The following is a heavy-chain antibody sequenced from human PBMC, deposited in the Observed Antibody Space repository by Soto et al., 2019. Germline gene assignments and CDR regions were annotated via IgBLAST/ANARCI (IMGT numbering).Heavy chain of an antibody. Sequence: QVQLVQSGAEVKKPGSSVKVSCKASGGTFSSYAISWVRQAPGQGLEWMGGIIPIFGTANYAQKFQGRVTITADESTSTAYMELSSLRSEDTAVYYCARDYYDSSGTTLLYYYGMDVWGQGTTVTVSS. J-gene: IGHJ6*02. CDR3: ARDYYDSSGTTLLYYYGMDV. V-gene: IGHV1-69*12. D-gene: IGHD3-22*01. CDR1: GGTFSSYA. CDR2: IIPIFGTA.